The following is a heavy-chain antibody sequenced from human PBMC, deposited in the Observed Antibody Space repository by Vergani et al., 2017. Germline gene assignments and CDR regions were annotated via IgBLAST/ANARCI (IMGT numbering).Heavy chain of an antibody. J-gene: IGHJ5*02. Sequence: EVQLLESGGGLVQPGGSLRLSCAAFGFTFSSYAMSWVRKAPGKGLEWVSAISGSGGSTDYADSVKGRFTISRDNSKNTLYLQMNSLRAEDTAVYYCAKAEYQLLNSWFDPWGQGTLVTVSS. CDR1: GFTFSSYA. CDR3: AKAEYQLLNSWFDP. V-gene: IGHV3-23*01. CDR2: ISGSGGST. D-gene: IGHD2-2*01.